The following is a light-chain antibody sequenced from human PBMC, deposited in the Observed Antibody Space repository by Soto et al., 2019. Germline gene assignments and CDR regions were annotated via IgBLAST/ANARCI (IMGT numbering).Light chain of an antibody. CDR3: AAWDDSLVV. J-gene: IGLJ2*01. V-gene: IGLV1-44*01. CDR1: SSNIGRNT. CDR2: RNN. Sequence: QCVLTQPPSASGTPGQRVARFCSGSSSNIGRNTVNWYQQLPGTAPRLLIYRNNQRPSGVPDRFSASKSGTSASLAISGLRSEDDADYYCAAWDDSLVVFGGGTKLTVL.